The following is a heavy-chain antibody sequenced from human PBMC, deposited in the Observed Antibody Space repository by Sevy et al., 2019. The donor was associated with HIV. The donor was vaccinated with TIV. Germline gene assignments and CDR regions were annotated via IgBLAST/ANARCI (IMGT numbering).Heavy chain of an antibody. D-gene: IGHD3-10*01. CDR2: IYPRDSDT. J-gene: IGHJ4*02. Sequence: GESLKICCKGSGYSFANYWIGWVRQMPGKGLEWMGIIYPRDSDTRYSPSFQGHVTISAVKSITTAYLQWSSLKASDTAMYYCARQPAGGEDYFDYWGQGTLVTVSS. CDR1: GYSFANYW. V-gene: IGHV5-51*01. CDR3: ARQPAGGEDYFDY.